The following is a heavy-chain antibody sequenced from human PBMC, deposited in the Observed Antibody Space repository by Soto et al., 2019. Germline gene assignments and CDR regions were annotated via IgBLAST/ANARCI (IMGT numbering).Heavy chain of an antibody. Sequence: EVQLVESGGGLVQPGGSLRLSCAASGFTVSSNYMSWVRQAPGKGLEWVSVIYSGGSTYYADSVKGRFTISRDNSKNTLYLQMNSLRAEDTAVYYCARDWGYSGYVPYSYYGMVVWGQGTTVTVSS. J-gene: IGHJ6*02. D-gene: IGHD5-12*01. CDR1: GFTVSSNY. CDR2: IYSGGST. V-gene: IGHV3-66*01. CDR3: ARDWGYSGYVPYSYYGMVV.